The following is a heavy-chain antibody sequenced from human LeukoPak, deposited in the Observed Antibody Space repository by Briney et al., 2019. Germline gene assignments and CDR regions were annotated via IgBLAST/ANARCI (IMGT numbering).Heavy chain of an antibody. J-gene: IGHJ4*02. CDR2: IYHSGST. V-gene: IGHV4-39*07. CDR3: ARGPYYFDS. Sequence: SETLSLTCTVSGGSISGSGYYWGWVRQAPGKGLEWIGSIYHSGSTYYNPYLKSRVTMSVDTSRNQFSLRLISVTAADTAVYYCARGPYYFDSWGQGTLVTASS. CDR1: GGSISGSGYY.